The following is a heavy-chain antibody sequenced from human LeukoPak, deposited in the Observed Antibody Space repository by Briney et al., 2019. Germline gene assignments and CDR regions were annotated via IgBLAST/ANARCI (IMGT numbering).Heavy chain of an antibody. D-gene: IGHD3-10*01. CDR3: ARVDITMVRGVTDAFDI. V-gene: IGHV4-59*01. CDR1: GGSISSYY. CDR2: IYYSGST. Sequence: SETLSLTCTVSGGSISSYYWSWIRQPPGKGLEWIGYIYYSGSTNYNPSLKSRVTISVDTSKNQFSLKLSSVTAADTAVYYCARVDITMVRGVTDAFDIWGQGTMVTVSS. J-gene: IGHJ3*02.